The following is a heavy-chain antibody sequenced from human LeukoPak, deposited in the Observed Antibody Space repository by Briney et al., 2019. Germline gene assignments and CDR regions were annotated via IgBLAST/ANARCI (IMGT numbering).Heavy chain of an antibody. CDR3: ARGYYYGSGSYYFDY. CDR2: IKQDGSEK. D-gene: IGHD3-10*01. CDR1: GFTLSIYW. V-gene: IGHV3-7*01. J-gene: IGHJ4*02. Sequence: GGSLRLSCTASGFTLSIYWMSWVRQARGKGLEWVANIKQDGSEKFYVESVKGRFNISRDKDKNSMNLQMNSLRAEDTAVYYCARGYYYGSGSYYFDYWGQGTLVTVSS.